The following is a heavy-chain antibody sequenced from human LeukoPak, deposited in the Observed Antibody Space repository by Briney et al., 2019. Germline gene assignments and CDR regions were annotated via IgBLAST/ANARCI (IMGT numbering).Heavy chain of an antibody. CDR2: INHSGST. V-gene: IGHV4-34*01. J-gene: IGHJ5*02. D-gene: IGHD3-10*01. Sequence: PSETLSLTCAVYGGSFSGYYWSWIRQPPGKGLEWIGEINHSGSTNYNPSLKSRVTISVDTSKNQFSLKLSSVTAADTAVYYCARARGGHYYGSESSPNWFDPWGQGTLVTVSS. CDR3: ARARGGHYYGSESSPNWFDP. CDR1: GGSFSGYY.